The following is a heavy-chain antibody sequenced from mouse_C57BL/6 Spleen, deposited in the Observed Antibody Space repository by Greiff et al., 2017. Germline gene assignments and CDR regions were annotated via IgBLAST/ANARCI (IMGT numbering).Heavy chain of an antibody. V-gene: IGHV1-81*01. D-gene: IGHD2-4*01. CDR3: ARSGYDYGVYAMDY. CDR1: GYTFTSYG. Sequence: VQLQQSGAELARPGASVKLSCKASGYTFTSYGISWVKQRTGQGLEWIGEIYPRSGNTYYNEKFKGKATLTADKSSSTAYMELRSLTSEDSAVYFCARSGYDYGVYAMDYWGKGTSVTVAS. CDR2: IYPRSGNT. J-gene: IGHJ4*01.